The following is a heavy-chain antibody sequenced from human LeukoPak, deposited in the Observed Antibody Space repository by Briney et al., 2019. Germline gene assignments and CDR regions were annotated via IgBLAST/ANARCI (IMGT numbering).Heavy chain of an antibody. J-gene: IGHJ6*03. CDR2: MNPNSGNT. Sequence: GASVKVSCKASGGTFSSYAISWVRQAPGQGLEWMGWMNPNSGNTGYAQKFQGRVTMTRNTSISTAYMELSSLRSEDTAVYYCARGSLGESGPGYSSSWFARNYYYYYTDVWGKGTTVTISS. CDR3: ARGSLGESGPGYSSSWFARNYYYYYTDV. CDR1: GGTFSSYA. V-gene: IGHV1-8*02. D-gene: IGHD6-13*01.